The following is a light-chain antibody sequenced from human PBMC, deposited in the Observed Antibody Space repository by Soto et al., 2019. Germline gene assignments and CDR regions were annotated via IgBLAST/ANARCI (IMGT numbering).Light chain of an antibody. V-gene: IGKV1-5*01. CDR2: EAS. J-gene: IGKJ5*01. CDR3: QQTNSFPIT. Sequence: DIQMTPSPSTLSASAGDRGTLTCRASQSLSTGLAWYQQEPGKAPKLLIYEASSLQSGVPSRFSGSGSGTEFTLTISSLQPEDFATYYCQQTNSFPITFGQGTRLEIK. CDR1: QSLSTG.